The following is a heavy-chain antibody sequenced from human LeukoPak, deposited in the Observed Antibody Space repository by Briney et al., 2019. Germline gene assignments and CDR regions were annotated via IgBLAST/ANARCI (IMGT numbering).Heavy chain of an antibody. CDR3: ARVVVSGMIVVVTDYFDY. Sequence: SETLSLTCTVSGGSISSGGFYWSWIRQHPGKGLEWIGYIYYSGSTYYNPSLKSRVTISVDTSKNQFSLKLSSVTAADTAVYYCARVVVSGMIVVVTDYFDYWGQGTLVTVSS. V-gene: IGHV4-31*03. CDR2: IYYSGST. D-gene: IGHD3-22*01. J-gene: IGHJ4*02. CDR1: GGSISSGGFY.